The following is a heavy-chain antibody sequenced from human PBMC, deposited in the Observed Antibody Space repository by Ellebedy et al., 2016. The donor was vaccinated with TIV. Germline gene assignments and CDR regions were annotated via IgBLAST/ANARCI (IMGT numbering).Heavy chain of an antibody. V-gene: IGHV4-39*01. CDR2: ICYRLNT. D-gene: IGHD3-10*02. J-gene: IGHJ5*02. Sequence: MPGGSLRLSCNVSGASIDSGRYCWAWIRQSPGKGLEWIGNICYRLNTYYNPSLKSRVIISADTSKNLFSLRLSSVTAADTAVYYCASLDVAIANWFDPWGHGTLVTVSS. CDR3: ASLDVAIANWFDP. CDR1: GASIDSGRYC.